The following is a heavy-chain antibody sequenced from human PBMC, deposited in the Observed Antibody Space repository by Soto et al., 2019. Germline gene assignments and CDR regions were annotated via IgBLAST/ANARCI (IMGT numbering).Heavy chain of an antibody. V-gene: IGHV1-3*01. CDR3: ARVGPPSDP. Sequence: SSVKFSCKASGYTFTSYAMHWVRQAPGQMLECMVWINAGNGNTKYXXKFQGRVXXTRDTSASTAXMELSXLRSEDTAVYYCARVGPPSDPWGQGTLVTVSS. CDR1: GYTFTSYA. J-gene: IGHJ5*02. CDR2: INAGNGNT.